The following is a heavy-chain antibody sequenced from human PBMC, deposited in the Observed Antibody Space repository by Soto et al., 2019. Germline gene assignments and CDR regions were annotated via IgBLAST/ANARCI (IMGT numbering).Heavy chain of an antibody. J-gene: IGHJ6*03. CDR1: GGSISSSSYY. V-gene: IGHV4-39*01. Sequence: PSETLSLTCTVSGGSISSSSYYWGWIRQPPGKGLEWIGCIYYSGSTYYNPSLKSRVTISVDTSKNQFSLKLSSVTAADTAVYYCARHSGDYYGSGSYYNSPHYMDVWGKGTTVTVSS. D-gene: IGHD3-10*01. CDR2: IYYSGST. CDR3: ARHSGDYYGSGSYYNSPHYMDV.